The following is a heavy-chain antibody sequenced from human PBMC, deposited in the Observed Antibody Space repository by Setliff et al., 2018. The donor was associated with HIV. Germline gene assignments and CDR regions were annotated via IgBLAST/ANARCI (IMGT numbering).Heavy chain of an antibody. D-gene: IGHD1-26*01. V-gene: IGHV1-69*05. J-gene: IGHJ3*02. Sequence: SVKVSCKASGGTLSSYAINWVRQAPGQGLEWMGGIIPMFGTLNFAQKFQGRVTITTDESTSTAYMELNSLRSEDTAVYYCARGHSHGYGYSGSYGPFDIWGQGTMVTVSS. CDR1: GGTLSSYA. CDR3: ARGHSHGYGYSGSYGPFDI. CDR2: IIPMFGTL.